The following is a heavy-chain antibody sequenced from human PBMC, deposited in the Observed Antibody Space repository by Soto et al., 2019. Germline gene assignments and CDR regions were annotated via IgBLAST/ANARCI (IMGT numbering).Heavy chain of an antibody. V-gene: IGHV1-18*04. CDR2: IRAYNGYT. CDR3: ARASDGYRSGWYVGYFDY. Sequence: QVQLVQSGAEVKKPGASVKVSCKASGYTFTSCGISWVRQVPGQGLEWMGWIRAYNGYTNYAHKFQGRVTMTTDTSTSTAYMELRSLISDDTAVYYCARASDGYRSGWYVGYFDYWGQGTLVTVSS. D-gene: IGHD6-19*01. CDR1: GYTFTSCG. J-gene: IGHJ4*02.